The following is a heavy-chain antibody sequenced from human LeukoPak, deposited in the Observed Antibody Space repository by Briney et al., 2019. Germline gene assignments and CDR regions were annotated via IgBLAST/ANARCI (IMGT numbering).Heavy chain of an antibody. J-gene: IGHJ5*02. CDR1: GGSISSYY. CDR3: ARGSGSYRNRFDP. CDR2: IFYSGTT. V-gene: IGHV4-59*01. Sequence: SETLSLTCTVSGGSISSYYWAWIRQSPGKGLHWIGNIFYSGTTNYNPSLKSRVTISTDTSKNQFSLKLTSVTAAVTAVYYCARGSGSYRNRFDPWGQGTLVTVSS. D-gene: IGHD1-26*01.